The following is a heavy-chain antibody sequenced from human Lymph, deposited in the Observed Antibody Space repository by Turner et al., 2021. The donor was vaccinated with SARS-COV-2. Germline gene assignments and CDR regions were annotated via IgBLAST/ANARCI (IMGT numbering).Heavy chain of an antibody. CDR1: GFTFDDYA. CDR3: AKDLAGTYYSSFDY. Sequence: EVQLVESGGGLVQSGRSLTLSGSASGFTFDDYAMHWVRQDPGKGLEWVSGINWSGGSIAYADSVKGRFTISRDNPKNSLYLQMNSLRAEDTAFYYCAKDLAGTYYSSFDYWGQGTLVTVSS. D-gene: IGHD1-26*01. J-gene: IGHJ4*02. V-gene: IGHV3-9*01. CDR2: INWSGGSI.